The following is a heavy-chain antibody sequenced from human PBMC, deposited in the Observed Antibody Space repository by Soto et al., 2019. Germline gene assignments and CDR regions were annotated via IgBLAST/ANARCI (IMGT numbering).Heavy chain of an antibody. D-gene: IGHD3-10*01. V-gene: IGHV1-69*13. CDR2: IVPVFGTA. Sequence: EASVKVSCKALGRPSNNYGDSWVRQAPGQGLEWMGGIVPVFGTANSAPKFHGRLRITADDSTRTVNMELRSLTSDDTAVYYCAKLQGSGSYYDDDYWGQGTLVTVSS. CDR3: AKLQGSGSYYDDDY. J-gene: IGHJ4*02. CDR1: GRPSNNYG.